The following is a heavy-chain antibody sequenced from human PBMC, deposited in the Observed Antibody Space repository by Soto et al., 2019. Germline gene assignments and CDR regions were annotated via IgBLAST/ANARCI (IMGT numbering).Heavy chain of an antibody. D-gene: IGHD3-10*01. V-gene: IGHV1-2*02. CDR3: ARGGGTILAPLP. CDR2: INPNSGAT. Sequence: QVQLAQSGAEVKKPGASVKVSCKASGYTFTGYFIHWVRQAPGQGLEWMGWINPNSGATKYAQKLQGRVTLTRDTSINTAYMEMNILRSDDTAVYYWARGGGTILAPLPWGQGTLVTVSS. CDR1: GYTFTGYF. J-gene: IGHJ5*02.